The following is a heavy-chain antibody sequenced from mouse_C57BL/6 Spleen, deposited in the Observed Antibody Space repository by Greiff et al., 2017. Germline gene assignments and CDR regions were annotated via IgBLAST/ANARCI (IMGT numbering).Heavy chain of an antibody. CDR2: IDPNSGGT. J-gene: IGHJ3*01. CDR3: ARGLREVYDYDPWFAY. D-gene: IGHD2-4*01. V-gene: IGHV1-72*01. Sequence: QVQLQQPGAELVKPGASVKLSCKASGYTFTSYWMHWVKQRPGRGLEWIGRIDPNSGGTKYNEKFKSKATLTVDKPSSTAYMQLSSLTAEDSAVYYCARGLREVYDYDPWFAYWGQGTLVTVSA. CDR1: GYTFTSYW.